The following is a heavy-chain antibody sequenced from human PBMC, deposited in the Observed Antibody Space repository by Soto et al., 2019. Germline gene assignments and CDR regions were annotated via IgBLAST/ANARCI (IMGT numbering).Heavy chain of an antibody. J-gene: IGHJ4*02. CDR2: ISYDGSNK. CDR1: GFTFSSYA. V-gene: IGHV3-30-3*01. D-gene: IGHD3-3*01. Sequence: QVPLVESGGGVVQPGRSLRLSCAASGFTFSSYAMHWVRQAPGKGLEWVAVISYDGSNKYYADSVKGRFTISRDNSKNTLYLQMNSLRAEDTAVYYCARDTYPFGFWSGSPGGPFDYWGQGTLVTVSS. CDR3: ARDTYPFGFWSGSPGGPFDY.